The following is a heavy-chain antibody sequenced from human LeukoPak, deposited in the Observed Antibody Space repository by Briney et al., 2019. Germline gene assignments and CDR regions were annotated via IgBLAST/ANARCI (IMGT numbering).Heavy chain of an antibody. Sequence: PGRSLRLSCAASGFTFSSYGMHWVRQAPGKGLEWVAVISHDGSDKYYADSVKGQFTISRDNSKNTLYLQMNSLRTDDTAVYYCAKDETNVVVPAAMDYWGQGTLVTVSS. CDR2: ISHDGSDK. V-gene: IGHV3-30*18. CDR3: AKDETNVVVPAAMDY. CDR1: GFTFSSYG. D-gene: IGHD2-2*01. J-gene: IGHJ4*02.